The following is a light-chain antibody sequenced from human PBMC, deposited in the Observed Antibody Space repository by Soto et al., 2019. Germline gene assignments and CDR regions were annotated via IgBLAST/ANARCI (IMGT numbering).Light chain of an antibody. CDR2: GAS. CDR3: QQYGSSPQT. J-gene: IGKJ2*01. CDR1: QSVGIN. Sequence: EIVMTQSPATLSVSPGEGATLSCRASQSVGINLAWYQQKPGQAPRVVVYGASTRATGIPARFSGSGSGTDFTLTISRLEPEDFAVYYCQQYGSSPQTFGQGTKLEIK. V-gene: IGKV3-15*01.